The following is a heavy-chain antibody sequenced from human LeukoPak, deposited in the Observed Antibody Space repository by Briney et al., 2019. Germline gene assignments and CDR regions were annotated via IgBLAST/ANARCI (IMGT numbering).Heavy chain of an antibody. J-gene: IGHJ4*02. CDR3: TRNGYYSLDS. V-gene: IGHV4-4*02. Sequence: SETLSLTCAVSGGSISSGNWWSWVRQSPGKGLEWFGEIHHTGNTNYNPSLKSRATISIDKSKNQFSLELNSVTAADTAVYHCTRNGYYSLDSWGQGTLVTVSS. CDR2: IHHTGNT. D-gene: IGHD3-22*01. CDR1: GGSISSGNW.